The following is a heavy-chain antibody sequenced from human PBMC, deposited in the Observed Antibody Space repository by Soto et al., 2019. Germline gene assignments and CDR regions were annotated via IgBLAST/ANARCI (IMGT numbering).Heavy chain of an antibody. J-gene: IGHJ4*02. D-gene: IGHD5-12*01. V-gene: IGHV1-2*02. CDR3: ARISVDVPE. Sequence: QLVQSGAEVKKPGASVKVSCKTSGPTFIAYYIHWVRQAPGQGLEWMGWIDPKGGGTTYEQKFLGRVTMTRDTSINTAYMELNTLTSDDTALYDCARISVDVPEWGQGTLITVSS. CDR1: GPTFIAYY. CDR2: IDPKGGGT.